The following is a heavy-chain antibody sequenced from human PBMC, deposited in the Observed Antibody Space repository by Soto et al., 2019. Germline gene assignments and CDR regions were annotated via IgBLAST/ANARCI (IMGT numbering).Heavy chain of an antibody. V-gene: IGHV4-59*01. Sequence: SETLSLTCTVSGGSISSYYWSWIRQPPGKGLEWIGYIYYSGSTNYNPSLKSRVTISVDTSKNQFSLKLSSVTAADTAVYYCVRGGGAYGDYIWFDPWGQGTLVTVSS. J-gene: IGHJ5*02. D-gene: IGHD4-17*01. CDR3: VRGGGAYGDYIWFDP. CDR2: IYYSGST. CDR1: GGSISSYY.